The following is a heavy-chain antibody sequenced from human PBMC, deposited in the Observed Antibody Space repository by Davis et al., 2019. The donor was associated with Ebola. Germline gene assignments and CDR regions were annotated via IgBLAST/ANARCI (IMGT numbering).Heavy chain of an antibody. V-gene: IGHV3-7*01. CDR1: GFTFSSYW. CDR3: ASISFNFWSGYREDY. D-gene: IGHD3-3*01. CDR2: IKQDGSEK. J-gene: IGHJ4*02. Sequence: GESLKISCAASGFTFSSYWMIWVRQAPGKGLEWVANIKQDGSEKYYVDSVKGRFTISRDNAKNSLYLQMNSLRAEDTAVYYCASISFNFWSGYREDYWGQGTLVTVSS.